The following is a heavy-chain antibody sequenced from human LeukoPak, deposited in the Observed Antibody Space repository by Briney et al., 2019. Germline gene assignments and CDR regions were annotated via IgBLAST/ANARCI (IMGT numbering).Heavy chain of an antibody. D-gene: IGHD2-15*01. Sequence: GGSLRLSXAASGFTFSGSAMHWVRQASGKGLEWVGRIRSKANSYATAYAASVKGRFTISRDDSKNTAYLQMNSLKTEDTAVYYCNVVVVAGRWYFDYWGQGTLVTVSS. V-gene: IGHV3-73*01. CDR1: GFTFSGSA. CDR2: IRSKANSYAT. CDR3: NVVVVAGRWYFDY. J-gene: IGHJ4*02.